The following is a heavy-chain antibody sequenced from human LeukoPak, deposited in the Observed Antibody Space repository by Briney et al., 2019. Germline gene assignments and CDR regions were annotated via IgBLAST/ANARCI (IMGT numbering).Heavy chain of an antibody. CDR1: GGSFSGYY. CDR3: ASFGGVFYGSGSYYRNGD. V-gene: IGHV4-34*01. D-gene: IGHD3-10*01. J-gene: IGHJ4*02. Sequence: SETLSLTCAVYGGSFSGYYWSWIRQPPGKGLEWIGEINHSGSTYYNPSLKSRVTIPVDTSKNQFSLKLSSVTAADTAVYYCASFGGVFYGSGSYYRNGDWGQGTLVTVSS. CDR2: INHSGST.